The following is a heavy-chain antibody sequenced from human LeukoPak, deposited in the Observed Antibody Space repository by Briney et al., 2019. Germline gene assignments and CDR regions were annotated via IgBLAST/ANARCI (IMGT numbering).Heavy chain of an antibody. Sequence: PSETLSLTCTVSGGSISRSSYYWGWIRQPPGKGLEWIGSIYYSGSTYYNPSLKSRVTISVDTSKNQFSLKLSSVTAADTAVYYCARKRWGLDIWGQGTMVTVSS. V-gene: IGHV4-39*01. CDR2: IYYSGST. CDR3: ARKRWGLDI. D-gene: IGHD4-23*01. J-gene: IGHJ3*02. CDR1: GGSISRSSYY.